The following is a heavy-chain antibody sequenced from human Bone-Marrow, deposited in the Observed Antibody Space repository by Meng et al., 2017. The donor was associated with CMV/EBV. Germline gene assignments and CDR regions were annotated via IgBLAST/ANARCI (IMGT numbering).Heavy chain of an antibody. CDR1: GGSISSSSYY. V-gene: IGHV4-39*07. Sequence: PETLSLTCTVSGGSISSSSYYWGWLRQPPGKGLEWIGSIYYSGSTYYNPSLKSRDTISVDSSKNQLSLQPSSVTAADTAVYSCARDLDHCSSTSGYRGMDVWGQGTPVTVSS. CDR3: ARDLDHCSSTSGYRGMDV. D-gene: IGHD2-2*01. J-gene: IGHJ6*02. CDR2: IYYSGST.